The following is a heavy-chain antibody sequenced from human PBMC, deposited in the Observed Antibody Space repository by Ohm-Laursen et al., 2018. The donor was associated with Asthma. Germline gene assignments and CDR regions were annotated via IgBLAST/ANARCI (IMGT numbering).Heavy chain of an antibody. Sequence: SLRLSCSAAGLPFSNFWMSWVRQAPGKGLEWVANVYPDGGEKYYVDSVDGRFTISRDNAKNSLYLQMNSLRAEDTAVYYCATSLPYEAENYWGQGTLVTVSS. D-gene: IGHD3-16*01. CDR3: ATSLPYEAENY. CDR1: GLPFSNFW. J-gene: IGHJ4*02. V-gene: IGHV3-7*05. CDR2: VYPDGGEK.